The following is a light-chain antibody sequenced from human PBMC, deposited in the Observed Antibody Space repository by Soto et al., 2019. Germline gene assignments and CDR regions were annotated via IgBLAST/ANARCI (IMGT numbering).Light chain of an antibody. Sequence: EIVLTQSPGTLSLSPGERATLSCGASQSVSSRLLAWYQQKPGQAPRLLIYGASSRATGIPDRFSGSGSGTDFTLTIKRLEPEDFVIYYCQHYGSSPHTFGQGTKLEIK. CDR2: GAS. CDR1: QSVSSRL. CDR3: QHYGSSPHT. J-gene: IGKJ2*01. V-gene: IGKV3-20*01.